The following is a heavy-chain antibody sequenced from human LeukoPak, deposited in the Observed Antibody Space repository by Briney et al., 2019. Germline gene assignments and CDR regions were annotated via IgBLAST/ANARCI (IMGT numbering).Heavy chain of an antibody. CDR1: GFPFTIYD. V-gene: IGHV1-8*01. CDR2: MNPNTGNT. CDR3: ARGYYGDYDRHFDY. J-gene: IGHJ4*02. D-gene: IGHD4-17*01. Sequence: GASVKVSCTASGFPFTIYDINWVRQTSAQGLEWMGWMNPNTGNTGYAQKFQGRVTMTRDTSTSTAYMELRDLRSEDTAVYYCARGYYGDYDRHFDYWGQGALVTVSS.